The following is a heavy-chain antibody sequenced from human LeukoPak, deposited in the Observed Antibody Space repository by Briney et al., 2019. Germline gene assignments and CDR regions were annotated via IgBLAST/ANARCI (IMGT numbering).Heavy chain of an antibody. J-gene: IGHJ4*02. Sequence: SETLSLTCAVYGGSFSGYYWSWIRQPPGKGLEWIGEINHSGSTNYNPSLKSRVTISVDTPKNQFSLKLSSVTAADTAVYYCAGASYGSGSYGGYYFDYWGQGTLVTVSS. CDR1: GGSFSGYY. D-gene: IGHD3-10*01. CDR3: AGASYGSGSYGGYYFDY. V-gene: IGHV4-34*01. CDR2: INHSGST.